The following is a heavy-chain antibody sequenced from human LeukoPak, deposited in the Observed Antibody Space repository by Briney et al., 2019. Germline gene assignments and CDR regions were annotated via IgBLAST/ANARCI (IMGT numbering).Heavy chain of an antibody. CDR3: ARVKGSGWYYFDY. Sequence: GGSLRLSCAASGFTFGSYAMTWVRQAPGKGLEWVSVIYSGGSTYYADSVKGRFTISRDNSKNTLYLQMNSLRAEDTAVYYCARVKGSGWYYFDYWGQGTLVTVSS. D-gene: IGHD6-19*01. V-gene: IGHV3-53*01. J-gene: IGHJ4*02. CDR2: IYSGGST. CDR1: GFTFGSYA.